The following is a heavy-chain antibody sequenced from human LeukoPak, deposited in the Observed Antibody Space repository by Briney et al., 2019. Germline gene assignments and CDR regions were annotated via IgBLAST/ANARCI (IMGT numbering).Heavy chain of an antibody. J-gene: IGHJ4*02. CDR1: GFTFDDYA. CDR2: ISWNSGSI. D-gene: IGHD6-19*01. V-gene: IGHV3-9*01. CDR3: AKDIRAVAGCSDY. Sequence: GRSLRLSCAASGFTFDDYAMHWVRQAPGKGLEWVSGISWNSGSIGYADSVKGRFTISRDNAKNSLYLQMNSLRAEDTALYYCAKDIRAVAGCSDYWGQGTLVTVSS.